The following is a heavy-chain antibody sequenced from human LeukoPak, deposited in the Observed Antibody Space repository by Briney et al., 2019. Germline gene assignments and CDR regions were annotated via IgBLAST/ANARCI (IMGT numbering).Heavy chain of an antibody. V-gene: IGHV3-30-3*01. CDR1: GFTFSSYA. CDR2: ISYDGSNK. D-gene: IGHD6-19*01. CDR3: ARDSGGSSGWFDY. Sequence: PGGSLRLSCAASGFTFSSYAMHWVRQAPGKGLEWVAVISYDGSNKYYADSVKGRFTISRDISKNTLYLLMNSLRAEDTAVYYCARDSGGSSGWFDYWGQGTLVTVSS. J-gene: IGHJ4*02.